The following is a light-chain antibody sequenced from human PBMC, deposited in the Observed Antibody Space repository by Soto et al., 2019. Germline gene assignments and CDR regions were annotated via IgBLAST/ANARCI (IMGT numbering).Light chain of an antibody. J-gene: IGLJ1*01. CDR3: AAWDDSLNGRV. CDR2: SNI. Sequence: QSVLTQPPSASGTPGQRVTISCSGSSSNIGSNTVNWYQQLPGTAPKLLIYSNIQRPSGVPDRFSGSKSGTSASLAISGLQSGDEADYYCAAWDDSLNGRVFGTGTKVTVL. CDR1: SSNIGSNT. V-gene: IGLV1-44*01.